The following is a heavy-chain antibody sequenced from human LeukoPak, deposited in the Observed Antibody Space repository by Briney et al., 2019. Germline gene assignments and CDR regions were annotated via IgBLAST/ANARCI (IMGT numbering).Heavy chain of an antibody. CDR1: GFTFDDYA. CDR2: ISWNSGSI. D-gene: IGHD5-12*01. V-gene: IGHV3-9*01. Sequence: GGSLRLSCAASGFTFDDYAMHWVRQAPGKGLEWVSGISWNSGSIGYADSVKGRFTISRDNAKNSLYLQMNSLRAEDTAVYYCASRWLHAYWGQGTLVTVSS. J-gene: IGHJ4*02. CDR3: ASRWLHAY.